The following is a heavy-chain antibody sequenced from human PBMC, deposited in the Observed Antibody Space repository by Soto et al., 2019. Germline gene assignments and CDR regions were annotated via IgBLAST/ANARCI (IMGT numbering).Heavy chain of an antibody. CDR2: TYYSGDT. Sequence: QLRLQQSGPGLVRPSETLSLTCSVSAGSISSDSYYWGWIRQPPGKGLEWIASTYYSGDTYYNPYLRSRVSISVDTSKNQFSLNLSSVTAADTATYFCASHRIVVMVAPSPSAFDCWGQGTLVTVSS. CDR1: AGSISSDSYY. D-gene: IGHD2-15*01. CDR3: ASHRIVVMVAPSPSAFDC. J-gene: IGHJ4*02. V-gene: IGHV4-39*01.